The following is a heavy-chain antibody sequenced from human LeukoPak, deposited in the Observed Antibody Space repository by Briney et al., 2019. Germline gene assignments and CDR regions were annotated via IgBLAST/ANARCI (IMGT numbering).Heavy chain of an antibody. Sequence: PGGSLRLSCAASGFTFSSYGMHWVRQAPGKGLEWVAVISYDGSNKYYADSVKGRFTISRDNSKNTLYLQMNSLRAEDTAVYYCAKDHGRSGSRRIAAAGFDYWGQGTLVTVSS. CDR3: AKDHGRSGSRRIAAAGFDY. CDR1: GFTFSSYG. J-gene: IGHJ4*02. V-gene: IGHV3-30*18. D-gene: IGHD6-13*01. CDR2: ISYDGSNK.